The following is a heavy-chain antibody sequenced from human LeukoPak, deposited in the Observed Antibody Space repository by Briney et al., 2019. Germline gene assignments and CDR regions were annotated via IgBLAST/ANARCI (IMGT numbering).Heavy chain of an antibody. J-gene: IGHJ4*02. CDR1: GFTFSSYG. V-gene: IGHV3-30*18. CDR3: AKDRGSWFYYFDY. CDR2: ISYDGSNK. Sequence: PGGSLRLSCAASGFTFSSYGMHWVRQAPGKGLEWVAVISYDGSNKYYADSVKGRFTTSRDNSKNTLYLQMNSLRAEDTAVYYCAKDRGSWFYYFDYWGQGTLVTVSS. D-gene: IGHD6-13*01.